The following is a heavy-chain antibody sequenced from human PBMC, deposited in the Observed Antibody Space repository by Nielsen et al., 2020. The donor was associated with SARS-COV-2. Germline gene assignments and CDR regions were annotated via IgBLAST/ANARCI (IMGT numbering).Heavy chain of an antibody. CDR1: GYTFTSYA. CDR3: ARDRSGYYSDYFDY. D-gene: IGHD3-22*01. V-gene: IGHV1-3*01. J-gene: IGHJ4*02. Sequence: ASVKVSCKASGYTFTSYAMHWVRQAPGQRLEWMGWINAGNGNTKYSQKFQGRVTITRDTSASTAYMELSSLRSEDTAVYYCARDRSGYYSDYFDYWGQGTLVTASS. CDR2: INAGNGNT.